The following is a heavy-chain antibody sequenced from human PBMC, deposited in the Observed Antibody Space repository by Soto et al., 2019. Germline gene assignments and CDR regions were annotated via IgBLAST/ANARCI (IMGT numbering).Heavy chain of an antibody. D-gene: IGHD3-10*01. J-gene: IGHJ3*02. Sequence: SETLSLTCTVSGGSISSYYWSWIRQPPGKGLEWIGYIYYSGSTNYNPSLKSRVTISVDTSKNQFSLKLGSVTAADTAVYYCARASFEGRVAPASPYYYGSGSPAAFDIWGQGTMVTVSS. V-gene: IGHV4-59*01. CDR3: ARASFEGRVAPASPYYYGSGSPAAFDI. CDR2: IYYSGST. CDR1: GGSISSYY.